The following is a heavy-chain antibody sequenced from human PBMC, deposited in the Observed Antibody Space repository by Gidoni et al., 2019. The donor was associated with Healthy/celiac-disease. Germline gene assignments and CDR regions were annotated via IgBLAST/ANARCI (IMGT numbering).Heavy chain of an antibody. CDR3: ARDPSGYDSIYSSGWGNDY. J-gene: IGHJ4*02. D-gene: IGHD6-19*01. Sequence: EVQLVESGGGLVKPGGSQRLSCPPSAFTFTTLSMTWVRLAPGKGLEWVSSISSSSSYIYYADSVKGRFTISRDNAKNSLYMQMNSLRAEDTAVYYCARDPSGYDSIYSSGWGNDYWGQGTLVTVSS. CDR1: AFTFTTLS. CDR2: ISSSSSYI. V-gene: IGHV3-21*01.